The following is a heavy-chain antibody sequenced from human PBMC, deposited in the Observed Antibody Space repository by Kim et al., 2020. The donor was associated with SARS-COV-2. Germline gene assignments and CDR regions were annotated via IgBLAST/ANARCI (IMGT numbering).Heavy chain of an antibody. D-gene: IGHD3-16*01. J-gene: IGHJ4*02. CDR2: ITGHSSTT. CDR1: GFTFSSYS. CDR3: ARDDNYGYAFDY. Sequence: GGSLRLSCAASGFTFSSYSMNWVRQAPGKGLEWVSYITGHSSTTYYADSVKGRFIISRDNAKNSLYLQMNSLRDEDTAVYYCARDDNYGYAFDYWGQGTLVTVSS. V-gene: IGHV3-48*02.